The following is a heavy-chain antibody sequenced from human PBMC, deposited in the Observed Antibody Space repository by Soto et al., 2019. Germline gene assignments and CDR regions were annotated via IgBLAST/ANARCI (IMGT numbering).Heavy chain of an antibody. CDR3: ARDHCSGGSCWGYEIDY. D-gene: IGHD2-15*01. CDR2: IWYDGSNK. J-gene: IGHJ4*02. Sequence: QVQLVESGGGVVQPGRSLRLSCAASGFTFSSYGMHWVRQAPGKGLEWVAVIWYDGSNKYYADSVKGRFTISRDNSKNTLYLQMNSLRAEDTAVDYCARDHCSGGSCWGYEIDYWGQGTLVTVSS. V-gene: IGHV3-33*01. CDR1: GFTFSSYG.